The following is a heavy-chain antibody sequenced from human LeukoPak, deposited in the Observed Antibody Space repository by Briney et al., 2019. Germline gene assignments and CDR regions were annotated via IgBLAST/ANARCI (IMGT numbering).Heavy chain of an antibody. J-gene: IGHJ4*02. CDR1: GFTFSSYA. V-gene: IGHV3-23*01. CDR3: ARVPSYSSSWYYFDY. Sequence: GGSLRLSCAASGFTFSSYAMSWVRQAPGKGLEWVSAISGSGGSTYYADSVKGRFTISSDNSKNTLYLQMNSLRAEDTAVYYCARVPSYSSSWYYFDYWGQGTLVTVSS. CDR2: ISGSGGST. D-gene: IGHD6-13*01.